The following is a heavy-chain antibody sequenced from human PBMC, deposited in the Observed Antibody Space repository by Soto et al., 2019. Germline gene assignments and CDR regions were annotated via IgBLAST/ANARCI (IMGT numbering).Heavy chain of an antibody. J-gene: IGHJ3*02. CDR3: AKDFPYCSSTGCYVGGAFDI. Sequence: GGSLRLSCAASGFTFSSYAMSWVRQAPGKGLEWVSAISGSGGSTYYADSVKGRITISRDNSKNTLYLQMNSLRAEDTAVYYCAKDFPYCSSTGCYVGGAFDIWGQGTMVTVSS. D-gene: IGHD2-2*01. CDR2: ISGSGGST. CDR1: GFTFSSYA. V-gene: IGHV3-23*01.